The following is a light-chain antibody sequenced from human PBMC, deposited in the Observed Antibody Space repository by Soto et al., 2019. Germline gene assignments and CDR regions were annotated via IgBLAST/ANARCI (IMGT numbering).Light chain of an antibody. V-gene: IGKV1-12*01. J-gene: IGKJ2*01. CDR3: QQVKSFPKT. Sequence: DIQMTQSPSSVAASLGDSVTITCRASQDVQNWLAWYQHKPGQAPKLLVFAASSLQSGVPSRFSATGFGTDFTLIIISLQPEDFATYYCQQVKSFPKTFGQGTKL. CDR2: AAS. CDR1: QDVQNW.